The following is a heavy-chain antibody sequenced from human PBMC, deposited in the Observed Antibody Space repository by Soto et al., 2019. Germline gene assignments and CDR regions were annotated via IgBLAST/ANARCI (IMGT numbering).Heavy chain of an antibody. CDR2: INHSGST. J-gene: IGHJ4*02. D-gene: IGHD1-26*01. Sequence: SETLSLTCAVYGGSFSGYYWSWIRQPPGKGLEWIGEINHSGSTNYNPSLKSRVTISVDTSKNQFSLKLSSVTAADTAVYYCARGHFGRLLRKPNFDYWGQGTLVTVSS. CDR1: GGSFSGYY. V-gene: IGHV4-34*01. CDR3: ARGHFGRLLRKPNFDY.